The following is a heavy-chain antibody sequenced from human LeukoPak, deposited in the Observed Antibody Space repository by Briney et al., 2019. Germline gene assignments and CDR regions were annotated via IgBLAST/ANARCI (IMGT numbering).Heavy chain of an antibody. Sequence: PGGSLRLSCAASGFTFDDYAMHWVRQAPGKGLEWVSGISWNSGSIGYADSVKGRFTISRDNSKNTLYLQMNSLRAEDTAVYYCARFINTAMDSGPDYYYYGMDVWGQGTTVTVSS. J-gene: IGHJ6*02. CDR1: GFTFDDYA. V-gene: IGHV3-9*01. D-gene: IGHD5-18*01. CDR2: ISWNSGSI. CDR3: ARFINTAMDSGPDYYYYGMDV.